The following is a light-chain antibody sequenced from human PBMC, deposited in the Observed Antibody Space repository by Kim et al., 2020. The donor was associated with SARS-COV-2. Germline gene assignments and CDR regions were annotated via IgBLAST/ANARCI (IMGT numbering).Light chain of an antibody. CDR1: PSVDTN. V-gene: IGKV3-15*01. Sequence: EIVMTQSPATLSVSPGERVTLSCRASPSVDTNLAWYQQRTGQAPRLLIYGASTRATDIPARFSGSGSGTDFTLLVSSLQSEDFAVYYCQQYSHWPPNTFGPGTKLEI. CDR2: GAS. CDR3: QQYSHWPPNT. J-gene: IGKJ2*01.